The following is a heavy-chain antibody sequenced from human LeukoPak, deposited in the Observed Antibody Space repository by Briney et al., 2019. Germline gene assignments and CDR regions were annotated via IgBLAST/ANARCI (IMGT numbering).Heavy chain of an antibody. CDR2: MFYRGSP. J-gene: IGHJ4*02. CDR1: GVSISTSTHY. Sequence: PSETLSLTCTVSGVSISTSTHYWAWIRQPPGKGLEWIGSMFYRGSPYYNASLKSRVTLPVDTSRNQFSLKLSSVTPSDTAMYYCVRQGGWGGAASLIEFWGQETLVTVSS. CDR3: VRQGGWGGAASLIEF. V-gene: IGHV4-39*01. D-gene: IGHD2-15*01.